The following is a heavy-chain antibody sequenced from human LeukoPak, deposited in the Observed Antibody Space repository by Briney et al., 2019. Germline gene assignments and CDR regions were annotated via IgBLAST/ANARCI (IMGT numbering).Heavy chain of an antibody. CDR3: ARPIGSGGDAFDI. CDR2: IYPGDSDT. CDR1: GYTFTNYW. J-gene: IGHJ3*02. Sequence: GEPLKISCKGSGYTFTNYWIGWVRQMPGKGLEWMGIIYPGDSDTRYSPSFQGQVTFSADKSISTAYLQWSSLKASDTAMYYCARPIGSGGDAFDIWGQRTMVTVSS. D-gene: IGHD2-15*01. V-gene: IGHV5-51*01.